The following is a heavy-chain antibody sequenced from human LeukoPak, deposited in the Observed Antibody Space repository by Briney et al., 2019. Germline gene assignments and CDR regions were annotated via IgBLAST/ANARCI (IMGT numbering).Heavy chain of an antibody. J-gene: IGHJ3*02. CDR3: ARQGEGSSWSNDAFDI. Sequence: GESLKISCKGSGYSFTSYWIGWVRQMPGKGLEGMGIIYPGDSETRYSPSFQGQVTISADKSISTAYLQWSSLKASDTAMYYCARQGEGSSWSNDAFDIWGQGTMVTVSS. CDR1: GYSFTSYW. CDR2: IYPGDSET. V-gene: IGHV5-51*01. D-gene: IGHD6-13*01.